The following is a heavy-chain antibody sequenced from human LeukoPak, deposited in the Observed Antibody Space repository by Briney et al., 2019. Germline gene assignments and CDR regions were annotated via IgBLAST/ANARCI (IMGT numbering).Heavy chain of an antibody. Sequence: SETLSLTCTVSGGSISSYYWSWIRQPPGKGLEWIGYIFYTGSTNYNPSLKSRVTISVLTSKNRFSLKLSSVTAADTAVYYCATLTGGDDAFDIWGQGTMVTVSS. D-gene: IGHD4-23*01. CDR1: GGSISSYY. V-gene: IGHV4-59*01. J-gene: IGHJ3*02. CDR3: ATLTGGDDAFDI. CDR2: IFYTGST.